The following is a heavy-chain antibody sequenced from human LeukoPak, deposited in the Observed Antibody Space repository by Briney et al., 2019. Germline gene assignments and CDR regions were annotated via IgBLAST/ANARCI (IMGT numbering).Heavy chain of an antibody. J-gene: IGHJ5*01. CDR2: ISYSGTT. CDR3: ARGSSSWPARFDC. Sequence: SETLSLTCTVSGDSISNYFWSWIRQPPGRGLEWIGYISYSGTTNYNPPLKSRVTMSVDTSKNHVSLKVSSVTAADTAFYYCARGSSSWPARFDCWGQGTLVTVSS. D-gene: IGHD6-13*01. CDR1: GDSISNYF. V-gene: IGHV4-59*01.